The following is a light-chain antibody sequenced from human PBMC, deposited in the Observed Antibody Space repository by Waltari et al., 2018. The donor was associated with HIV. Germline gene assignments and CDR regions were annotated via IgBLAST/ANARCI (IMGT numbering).Light chain of an antibody. CDR1: NLGS. V-gene: IGLV3-21*04. CDR2: DDS. CDR3: QVWHSTTDYLCV. Sequence: SFMLTQPPSVSVARGKTASIPCSGNNLGSVHWYQQKPGQAPVLIIFDDSDRPSGIPEGFFGSNSGHTANRTISGVEDGDEADYFCQVWHSTTDYLCVFGTGTKVTVL. J-gene: IGLJ1*01.